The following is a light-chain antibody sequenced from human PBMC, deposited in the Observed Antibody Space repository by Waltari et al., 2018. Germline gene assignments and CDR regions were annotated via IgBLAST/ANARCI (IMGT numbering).Light chain of an antibody. CDR1: QSVTRA. Sequence: EIVLTQSPGSLSSSPGERVTLSCSASQSVTRALAWYQQTPCQAPRLRIFGASNRATGLPDSFSGSGSGTDFSLTISRLEPEDCAVYYCQHYGRLPATFGRGTKVEIK. CDR2: GAS. CDR3: QHYGRLPAT. J-gene: IGKJ1*01. V-gene: IGKV3-20*01.